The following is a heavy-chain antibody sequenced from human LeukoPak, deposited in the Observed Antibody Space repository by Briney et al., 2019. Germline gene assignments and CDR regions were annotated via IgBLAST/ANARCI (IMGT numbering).Heavy chain of an antibody. CDR2: MYISGDT. CDR1: GGSISSYY. Sequence: LQTLSLTCTVSGGSISSYYWSWVRQPAGKGPEWIGRMYISGDTNYNPSLKSRVTMSLNASKNQFSPKLSSVTAADTAVYYCARGSRRCSSTSCYRNNWFDPWGRGTLVTVSS. V-gene: IGHV4-4*07. D-gene: IGHD2-2*01. J-gene: IGHJ5*02. CDR3: ARGSRRCSSTSCYRNNWFDP.